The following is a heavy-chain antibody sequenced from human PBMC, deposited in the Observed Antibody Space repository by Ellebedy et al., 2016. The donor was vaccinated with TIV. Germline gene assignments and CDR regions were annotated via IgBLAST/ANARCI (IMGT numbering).Heavy chain of an antibody. D-gene: IGHD3-10*01. V-gene: IGHV3-11*06. CDR3: ARDYYGSGSYQDY. CDR1: GFTFSDYY. CDR2: ISSRSIYT. J-gene: IGHJ4*02. Sequence: GGSLRLSCAASGFTFSDYYMSWIRQAPEKGLEWISYISSRSIYTNYADSVKGRFTISRDNAKNSLYLQMNSLRAEDTAVYFCARDYYGSGSYQDYWGQGTLVTVSS.